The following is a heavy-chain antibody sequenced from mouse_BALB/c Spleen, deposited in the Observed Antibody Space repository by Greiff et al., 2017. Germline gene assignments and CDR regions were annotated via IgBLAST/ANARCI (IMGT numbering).Heavy chain of an antibody. J-gene: IGHJ1*01. Sequence: VQLQQSGPELVKPGASVKISCKASGYTFTDYNMHWVKQSHGKSLEWIGYIYPYNGGTGYNQKFKSKATLTVDNSSSTAYMELRSLTSEDSAVYYCARWGGYDYWYFDVWGAGTTVTVSS. CDR1: GYTFTDYN. CDR2: IYPYNGGT. D-gene: IGHD1-1*02. V-gene: IGHV1S29*02. CDR3: ARWGGYDYWYFDV.